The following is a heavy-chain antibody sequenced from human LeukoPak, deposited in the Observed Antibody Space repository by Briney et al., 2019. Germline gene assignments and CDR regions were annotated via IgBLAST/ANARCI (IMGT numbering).Heavy chain of an antibody. V-gene: IGHV3-23*01. Sequence: GGSLRLSCAASGFTFSSYAMNWVRQAPGKGLEWVSLISGSGDSTYYADSVKGRFTISRDNSKNTLYLQMNSLRAEDTAVYYCAKRLHDNSGHDYWGQGTLVTVSS. CDR2: ISGSGDST. CDR3: AKRLHDNSGHDY. J-gene: IGHJ4*02. D-gene: IGHD3-22*01. CDR1: GFTFSSYA.